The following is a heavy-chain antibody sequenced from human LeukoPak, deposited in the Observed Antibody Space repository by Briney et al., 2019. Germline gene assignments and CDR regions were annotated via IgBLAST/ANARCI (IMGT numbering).Heavy chain of an antibody. J-gene: IGHJ4*02. D-gene: IGHD3-10*01. V-gene: IGHV4-39*07. CDR1: GGSISSSSYY. CDR3: ARIPMPKFGELLLRHKTYFDY. Sequence: SETLSLTCTVSGGSISSSSYYWGWIRQPPGKGLEWIGSIYYSGSTYYNPSLKSRVTISVDTSKNQFSLKLSSVTAADTAVYYCARIPMPKFGELLLRHKTYFDYWGQGTLVTVSS. CDR2: IYYSGST.